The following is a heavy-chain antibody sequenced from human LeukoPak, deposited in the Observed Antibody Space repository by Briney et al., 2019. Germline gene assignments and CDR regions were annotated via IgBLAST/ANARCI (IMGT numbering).Heavy chain of an antibody. J-gene: IGHJ4*02. V-gene: IGHV4-59*08. CDR1: GSSISSYY. Sequence: SETLSLTCTVSGSSISSYYWSWIRQAPGKGLEWIGNIYYIGSTNYNPSLKSRVTISADPSKNQLSLKLNSVTAADTAVYYCARHGGSYSYDYWGQGTLVTVSS. D-gene: IGHD1-26*01. CDR3: ARHGGSYSYDY. CDR2: IYYIGST.